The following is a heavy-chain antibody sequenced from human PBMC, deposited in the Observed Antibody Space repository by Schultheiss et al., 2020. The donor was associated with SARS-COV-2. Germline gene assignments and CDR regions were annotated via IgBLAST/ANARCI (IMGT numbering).Heavy chain of an antibody. CDR1: GFTFDDYT. CDR3: ARAGPQEWFDP. Sequence: GESLKISCAASGFTFDDYTMHWVRQAPGKGLEWVSLISWDGGSKYYADSVKGRFTISRDNSKNSMYLQMNSLRAEDTAVYYCARAGPQEWFDPWGQGTLVTVS. V-gene: IGHV3-43D*04. CDR2: ISWDGGSK. J-gene: IGHJ5*02.